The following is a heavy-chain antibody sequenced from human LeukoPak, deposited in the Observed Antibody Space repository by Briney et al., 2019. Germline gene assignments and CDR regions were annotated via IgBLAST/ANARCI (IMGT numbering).Heavy chain of an antibody. CDR3: ARSTTVTTGLYYYYYMDV. CDR2: ISSSSSTI. Sequence: GGSLRLSCAASGFTFSSYSMNWVRQAPGKGLEWVSYISSSSSTIYYADSVKGRFTISRDTAKNSLYLQMNSLRAEDTAVYYCARSTTVTTGLYYYYYMDVWGKGTTVTISS. V-gene: IGHV3-48*01. D-gene: IGHD4-17*01. CDR1: GFTFSSYS. J-gene: IGHJ6*03.